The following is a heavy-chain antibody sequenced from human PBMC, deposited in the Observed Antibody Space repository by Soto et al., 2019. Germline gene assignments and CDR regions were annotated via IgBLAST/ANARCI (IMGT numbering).Heavy chain of an antibody. CDR1: GFTFGSYG. Sequence: QVQLVESGGGVVQPGRSLRLSCAASGFTFGSYGMHWVRQAPGKGLEWVAVIWYDGSNKYYADSVKGRFTISRDNSKNTLYLQMNSLRAEDTAVYYCARDRQQLVPYWYFDLWGRGTLVTVSS. CDR3: ARDRQQLVPYWYFDL. CDR2: IWYDGSNK. J-gene: IGHJ2*01. D-gene: IGHD6-13*01. V-gene: IGHV3-33*01.